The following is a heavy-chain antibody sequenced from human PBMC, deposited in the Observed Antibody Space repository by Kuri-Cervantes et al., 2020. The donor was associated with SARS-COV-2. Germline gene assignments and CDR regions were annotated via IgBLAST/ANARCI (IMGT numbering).Heavy chain of an antibody. D-gene: IGHD6-6*01. Sequence: ASVKVSCKASGYTFTGYYMHWVRQAPGQGLEWMGWMNHNSGNTGYAQKFQGRVTMTGNTSISTAYMELSSLRSEDTAVYYCARGGPLAARLRPVDYWGQGTLVTVSS. V-gene: IGHV1-8*02. CDR3: ARGGPLAARLRPVDY. J-gene: IGHJ4*02. CDR2: MNHNSGNT. CDR1: GYTFTGYY.